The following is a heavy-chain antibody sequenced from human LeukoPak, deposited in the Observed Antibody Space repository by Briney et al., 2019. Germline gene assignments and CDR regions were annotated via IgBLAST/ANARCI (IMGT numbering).Heavy chain of an antibody. CDR1: GYTFTIYY. J-gene: IGHJ5*02. CDR2: INPNSGGT. Sequence: ASVTVSCKASGYTFTIYYMHWVRQAPGQGLEWMGWINPNSGGTNYAQKFQGRVPMTWDTSTSTAYMELSSLRSDDTAVYYCTSDTYYYDSTGLGHWFDPWGQGTLVTVSS. D-gene: IGHD3-22*01. CDR3: TSDTYYYDSTGLGHWFDP. V-gene: IGHV1-2*02.